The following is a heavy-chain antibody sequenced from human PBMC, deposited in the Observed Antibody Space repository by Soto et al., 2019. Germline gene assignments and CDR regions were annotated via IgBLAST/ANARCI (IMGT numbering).Heavy chain of an antibody. CDR2: IRFDGSNE. J-gene: IGHJ4*02. CDR3: ARDGIGGTVFRGYLDY. V-gene: IGHV3-33*01. CDR1: GGIFHGYG. D-gene: IGHD1-7*01. Sequence: QEQLVESGGGVVQPGTSLRLSCAVPGGIFHGYGMHWVRQAPGKGLEWVAIIRFDGSNEEYADSVKGRFTISRDNSKNILYLQMNTLGAEDTAVSYCARDGIGGTVFRGYLDYWGRGTVVTVSS.